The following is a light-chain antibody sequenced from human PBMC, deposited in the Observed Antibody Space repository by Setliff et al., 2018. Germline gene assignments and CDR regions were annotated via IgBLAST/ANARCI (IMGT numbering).Light chain of an antibody. CDR3: SSYTSRTTLDV. Sequence: QSALAQPASVSGSPGQSITISCTGSSSDIGAYDYVSWYQQHPGKAPKLMIYDVNNRPSGVSNRFSGSESGNTASLTISGLQAEDEADYYCSSYTSRTTLDVFGTGTKVTVL. CDR2: DVN. J-gene: IGLJ1*01. CDR1: SSDIGAYDY. V-gene: IGLV2-14*03.